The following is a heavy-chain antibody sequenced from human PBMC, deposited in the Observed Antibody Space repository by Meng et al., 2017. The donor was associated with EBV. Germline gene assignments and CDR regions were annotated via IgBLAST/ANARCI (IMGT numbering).Heavy chain of an antibody. J-gene: IGHJ4*02. CDR2: IYDGGTT. V-gene: IGHV4-61*01. Sequence: VQLQQSGPGLVKPSEALSLPCTVSGASVSGGTFHWSWIRQPPGKELQWIGYIYDGGTTIYNPSLKSRVTIFLDTSRNQFSLGLRSVTTADTAVYYCAKSSSSTPGVVDSWGQGTLVTVSS. CDR3: AKSSSSTPGVVDS. D-gene: IGHD2-2*01. CDR1: GASVSGGTFH.